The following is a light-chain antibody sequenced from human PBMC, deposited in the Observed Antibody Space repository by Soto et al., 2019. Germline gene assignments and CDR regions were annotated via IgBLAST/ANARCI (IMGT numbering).Light chain of an antibody. CDR3: QQYKDSMWT. J-gene: IGKJ1*01. Sequence: DIQMTQSPSTLSASVGDRVTITCRASQTVERWLAWYQQKPGKAPNLLISDVSSLESGVPSRFSGSGSAIEFTLTISGLPPDDFATYYCQQYKDSMWTCGQGSKVESK. CDR2: DVS. CDR1: QTVERW. V-gene: IGKV1-5*01.